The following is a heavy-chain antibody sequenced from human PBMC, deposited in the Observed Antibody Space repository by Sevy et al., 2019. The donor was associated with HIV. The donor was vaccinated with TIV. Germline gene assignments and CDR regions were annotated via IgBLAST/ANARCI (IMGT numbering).Heavy chain of an antibody. CDR1: GGSITSLY. D-gene: IGHD1-26*01. J-gene: IGHJ4*02. V-gene: IGHV4-59*08. CDR3: AGENAWGRGYS. Sequence: SETLSLTCTVSGGSITSLYWNWIRQPPGKGLEWIANIYYNGHINYNPSVKNRVTLSLDPSKNQFSLRLSSVTAADTAMYYCAGENAWGRGYSWGQGTLVTISS. CDR2: IYYNGHI.